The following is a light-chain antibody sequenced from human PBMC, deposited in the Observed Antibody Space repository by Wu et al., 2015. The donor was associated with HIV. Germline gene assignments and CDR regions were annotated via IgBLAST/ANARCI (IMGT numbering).Light chain of an antibody. Sequence: VVMTQSPATLPASPRERATLSCRASQSISSNLAWYQQKLGQAPRLLIYGASTRATGVPDRFSGSGSGTEFTLSISSLQYEDFAVYYCQHYNNWPPSVTFGPGTKLDF. J-gene: IGKJ3*01. V-gene: IGKV3-15*01. CDR3: QHYNNWPPSVT. CDR1: QSISSN. CDR2: GAS.